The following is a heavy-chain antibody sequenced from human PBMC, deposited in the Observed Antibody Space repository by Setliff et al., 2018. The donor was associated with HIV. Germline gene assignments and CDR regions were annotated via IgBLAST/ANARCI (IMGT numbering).Heavy chain of an antibody. V-gene: IGHV1-18*01. D-gene: IGHD5-18*01. CDR2: ISPYNGNT. Sequence: RASVKVSCKASGYTFSNYGISWVRQAPGQGLEWMGWISPYNGNTNYAQKLQGRVTMTTDTSTSTAYMELRSLRSDDTAVYYCATSVDTAIMGFVGENWFDPWGQGTLVTVSS. CDR3: ATSVDTAIMGFVGENWFDP. J-gene: IGHJ5*02. CDR1: GYTFSNYG.